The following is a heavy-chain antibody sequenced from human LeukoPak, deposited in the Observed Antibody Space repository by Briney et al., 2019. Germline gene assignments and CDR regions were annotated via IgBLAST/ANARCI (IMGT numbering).Heavy chain of an antibody. Sequence: GGSLRLSCAASEFTYGMNWVRQAPGKGLECVSAVSSSGSNTYYADSVKGRFTISRDNSRNTLYLQMNSLRAEDTAVYYCARDLGGSGFFDYWGQGTLVTVSS. CDR1: EFTYG. V-gene: IGHV3-23*01. D-gene: IGHD3-22*01. CDR2: VSSSGSNT. CDR3: ARDLGGSGFFDY. J-gene: IGHJ4*02.